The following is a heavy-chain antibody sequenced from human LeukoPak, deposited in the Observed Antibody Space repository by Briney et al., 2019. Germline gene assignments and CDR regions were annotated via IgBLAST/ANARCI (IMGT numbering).Heavy chain of an antibody. CDR3: AREIDD. J-gene: IGHJ4*02. CDR1: GFTVSDYS. V-gene: IGHV3-23*01. Sequence: GGSLRLSCAASGFTVSDYSMSWVRQAPGKGLEWVSAISGSGSYTDYADSVKGRFTISKDNSKNTLYLQMNSLRAEDTAVYYCAREIDDWGQGTLVTVSS. CDR2: ISGSGSYT.